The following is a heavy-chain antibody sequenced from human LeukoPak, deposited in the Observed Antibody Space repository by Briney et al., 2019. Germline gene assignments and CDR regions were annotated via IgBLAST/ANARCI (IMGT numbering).Heavy chain of an antibody. V-gene: IGHV4-59*08. D-gene: IGHD4-17*01. J-gene: IGHJ4*02. CDR1: GGFISSYY. CDR3: ARLSVTTTFFDY. Sequence: SETLSLTCTVSGGFISSYYWSWIRQPPGKGLEWIGYIYYSGSANYNPSLKSRATISVDTSKKQFSLKVSSVTAADTAVYYCARLSVTTTFFDYWGQGTLVTVSS. CDR2: IYYSGSA.